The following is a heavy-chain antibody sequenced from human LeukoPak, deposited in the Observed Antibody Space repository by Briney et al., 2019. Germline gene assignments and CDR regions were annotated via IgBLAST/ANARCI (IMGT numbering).Heavy chain of an antibody. J-gene: IGHJ4*02. V-gene: IGHV4-59*08. CDR2: TYYSGST. CDR3: ARGSGNYWQVSFDY. D-gene: IGHD1-26*01. Sequence: PSETLSLTCTVAGGSINSYYWSWIRQPPGKGVEWVGYTYYSGSTRYNPSLASRVTIPVDTSKNQFSLKLTSVTAADTAVYYCARGSGNYWQVSFDYWGQGTLVTVSS. CDR1: GGSINSYY.